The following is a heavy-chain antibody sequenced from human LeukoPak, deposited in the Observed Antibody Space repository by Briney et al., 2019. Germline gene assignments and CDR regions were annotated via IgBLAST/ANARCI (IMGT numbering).Heavy chain of an antibody. V-gene: IGHV3-23*01. D-gene: IGHD4-23*01. CDR3: ARDYGGSSPFDY. Sequence: GGSLRLSCAASGFTFSSYDMTWVRQAPGKGLEWVSTISTSGGSTYYADSVKGRFTISRDNSKSTLYLQMNSLRAEDTAVYYSARDYGGSSPFDYWGQGTLVTVSS. CDR1: GFTFSSYD. CDR2: ISTSGGST. J-gene: IGHJ4*02.